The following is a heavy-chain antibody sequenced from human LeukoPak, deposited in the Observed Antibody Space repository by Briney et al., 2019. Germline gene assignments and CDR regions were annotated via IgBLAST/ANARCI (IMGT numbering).Heavy chain of an antibody. Sequence: PGRSLRLSCAASGFTFSSYGMHWVRQAPGKGLEWVAVIWYDGSNKYYADSVKGRFTISRDNSKNTLYLQMNSLRAEDTAVYYCAKEINHYDSSGYPYHWGQGTLVTVST. CDR2: IWYDGSNK. CDR3: AKEINHYDSSGYPYH. CDR1: GFTFSSYG. D-gene: IGHD3-22*01. V-gene: IGHV3-33*06. J-gene: IGHJ5*02.